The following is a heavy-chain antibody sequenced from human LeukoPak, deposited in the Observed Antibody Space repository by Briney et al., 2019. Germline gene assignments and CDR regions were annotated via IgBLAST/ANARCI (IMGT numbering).Heavy chain of an antibody. CDR3: ARELRSAFDI. V-gene: IGHV3-21*01. Sequence: PGGSLRLSCAASGFTFSSYSMNWVRQAPGEGLEWVSSISSSSSYIYYADSVKGRFTISRDNAKNSLYLQMNRLRAEDTAVYYCARELRSAFDIWGQGTMVTVSS. J-gene: IGHJ3*02. CDR1: GFTFSSYS. D-gene: IGHD4-17*01. CDR2: ISSSSSYI.